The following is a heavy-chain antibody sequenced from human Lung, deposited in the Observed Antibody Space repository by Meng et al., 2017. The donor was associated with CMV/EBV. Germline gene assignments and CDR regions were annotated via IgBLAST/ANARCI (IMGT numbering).Heavy chain of an antibody. CDR2: INPNSGGT. CDR3: ARSPGDGWFDP. V-gene: IGHV1-2*02. CDR1: GYTFTGYY. Sequence: ASXXVSCKASGYTFTGYYMHWVRQAPGQGLEWMGWINPNSGGTNYAQKFQGRVTMTRDTSISTAYMELSRLRSDDTAVYYCARSPGDGWFDPWGQGPLVTVSS. J-gene: IGHJ5*02.